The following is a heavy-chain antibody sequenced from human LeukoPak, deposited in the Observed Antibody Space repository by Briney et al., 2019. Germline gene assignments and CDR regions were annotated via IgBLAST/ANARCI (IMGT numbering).Heavy chain of an antibody. V-gene: IGHV3-30*03. J-gene: IGHJ5*02. D-gene: IGHD2-2*01. CDR3: AINPIVVVPAATSGANWFDP. CDR2: ISYDGSNK. CDR1: GFTFSSYG. Sequence: GRSLRLSCAASGFTFSSYGMHWVRQAPGKGLEWVAVISYDGSNKYYADSVKGRFTISRDNSKNTLYLQMNSLRSDDTAVYYCAINPIVVVPAATSGANWFDPWGQGTLVTVSS.